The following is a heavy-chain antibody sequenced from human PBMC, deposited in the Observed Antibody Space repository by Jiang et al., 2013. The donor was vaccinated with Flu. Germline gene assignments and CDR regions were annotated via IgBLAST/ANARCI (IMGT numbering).Heavy chain of an antibody. CDR3: ARFYGYHYMDV. V-gene: IGHV4-34*01. CDR1: GGSFSGYY. Sequence: LLKPSETLSLTCAVYGGSFSGYYWSWIRQPPGKGLEWIGEINHSGSTNYNPSLKSRVTISVDTSKNQFSLKLSSVTAADTAVYYCARFYGYHYMDVWGKGTTVTVSS. CDR2: INHSGST. J-gene: IGHJ6*03. D-gene: IGHD2/OR15-2a*01.